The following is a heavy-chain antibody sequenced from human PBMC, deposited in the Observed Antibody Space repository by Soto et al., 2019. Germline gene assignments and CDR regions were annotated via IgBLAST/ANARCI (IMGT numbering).Heavy chain of an antibody. CDR1: GFTFISYG. V-gene: IGHV3-30*18. J-gene: IGHJ4*02. CDR3: AKGYTLVDTTIPLDF. CDR2: ISYDGSNA. D-gene: IGHD5-18*01. Sequence: HPGGSLRLSCAASGFTFISYGIHWVRQAPGKGLEWVAVISYDGSNADYADSVKGRFTISRDNSKNTLYLQMDSLRAEDTAVYYCAKGYTLVDTTIPLDFWGQGALVTVSS.